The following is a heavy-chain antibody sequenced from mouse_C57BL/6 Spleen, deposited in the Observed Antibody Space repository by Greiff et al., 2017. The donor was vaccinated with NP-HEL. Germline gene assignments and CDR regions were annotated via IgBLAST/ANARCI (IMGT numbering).Heavy chain of an antibody. CDR1: GYSITSGYY. CDR3: ATRGGSDYWYCDV. J-gene: IGHJ1*03. Sequence: EVQLVESGPGLVKPSQSLSLTCSVTGYSITSGYYWNWIRQFPGNKLEWMGYISYDGSNNYNPSLKNRISITRDTSKNQFFLKLNSVTTEDTATYYCATRGGSDYWYCDVWGTGTTVTVSS. CDR2: ISYDGSN. V-gene: IGHV3-6*01. D-gene: IGHD1-1*01.